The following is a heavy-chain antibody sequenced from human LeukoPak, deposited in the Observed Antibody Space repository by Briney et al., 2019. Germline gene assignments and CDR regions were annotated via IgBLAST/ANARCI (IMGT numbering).Heavy chain of an antibody. CDR1: GFTFDDYA. V-gene: IGHV3-9*01. J-gene: IGHJ4*02. CDR3: AKENGYCSSTSCHFDY. D-gene: IGHD2-2*01. CDR2: ISWNSGSI. Sequence: GGSLRLSCAASGFTFDDYALHWVRQAPGKGLEWVSGISWNSGSIGYADSVKGRFTISRDNAKNSLYLQMNSLRAEDTALYDCAKENGYCSSTSCHFDYWGQGTLVTVSS.